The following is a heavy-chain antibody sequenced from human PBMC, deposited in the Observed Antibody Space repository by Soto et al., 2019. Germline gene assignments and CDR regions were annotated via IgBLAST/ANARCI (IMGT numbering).Heavy chain of an antibody. CDR3: ATNYGSGSTHFDY. CDR1: GDTFNFYT. CDR2: IIPMLGMS. V-gene: IGHV1-69*02. D-gene: IGHD3-10*01. J-gene: IGHJ4*02. Sequence: QVQLVQSGAEVKKPGSPVRVSCTASGDTFNFYTISWVRQVPGQGPEWMGRIIPMLGMSNYAKKIQGRVPITADKPTSTVYMNLSGLTSEDMAVYYCATNYGSGSTHFDYWGQGTLVTVSS.